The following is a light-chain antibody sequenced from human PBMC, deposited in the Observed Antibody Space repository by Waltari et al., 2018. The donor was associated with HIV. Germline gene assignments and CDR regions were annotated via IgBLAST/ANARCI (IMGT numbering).Light chain of an antibody. J-gene: IGKJ3*01. CDR3: QQYYSTPLT. V-gene: IGKV4-1*01. CDR1: QSVLYSSNNKNY. CDR2: WAS. Sequence: DIVMTQSPDSLAVSLGERATINCKSSQSVLYSSNNKNYLAWYQQKPGQPPKLLIYWASTLESGVPDRFSGSGSGTDFTLTISSLQAEDVAVYYCQQYYSTPLTFGPGTKVDIK.